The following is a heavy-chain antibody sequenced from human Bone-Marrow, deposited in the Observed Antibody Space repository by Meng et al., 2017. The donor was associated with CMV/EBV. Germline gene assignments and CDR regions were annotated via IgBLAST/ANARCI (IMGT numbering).Heavy chain of an antibody. CDR1: GFTFSDYY. Sequence: SLKISCAASGFTFSDYYMSWIRQAPGKGLEWVSYISSSGSTIYYADSVKGRFTISRDNAKNSLYLQMNSLRAEDTAVYYCARDEGDITIFGVVIISSGMDVWGQGTTVTFYS. CDR2: ISSSGSTI. J-gene: IGHJ6*01. CDR3: ARDEGDITIFGVVIISSGMDV. D-gene: IGHD3-3*01. V-gene: IGHV3-11*01.